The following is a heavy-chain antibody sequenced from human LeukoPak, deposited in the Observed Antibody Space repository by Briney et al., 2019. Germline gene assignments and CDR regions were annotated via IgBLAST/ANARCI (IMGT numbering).Heavy chain of an antibody. CDR3: ARDLYDFWSGFAGYCYGMDV. D-gene: IGHD3-3*01. Sequence: SETLSLTCTVSGGSFSSGSYYWSWIRQPPGKGLEWIGYIYYSGSTNYNPSLKSRVTISVDTSKNQFSLKLSSVTAADTAVYYCARDLYDFWSGFAGYCYGMDVWGQGTTVTVSS. J-gene: IGHJ6*02. CDR2: IYYSGST. CDR1: GGSFSSGSYY. V-gene: IGHV4-61*01.